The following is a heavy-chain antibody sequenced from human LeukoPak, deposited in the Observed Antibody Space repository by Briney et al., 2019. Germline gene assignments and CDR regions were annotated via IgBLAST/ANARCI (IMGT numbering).Heavy chain of an antibody. CDR2: ISGGGGST. D-gene: IGHD6-19*01. J-gene: IGHJ3*02. CDR3: AKIASGRGWYDAFDI. V-gene: IGHV3-23*01. CDR1: GGSISSSSYY. Sequence: PSETLSLTCTVSGGSISSSSYYWGWIRQPPGKGLEWVSAISGGGGSTYYADSVRGRFTISRDNSRSTLHLQVNSLRAEDTAVYYCAKIASGRGWYDAFDIWGQGTVVIVSS.